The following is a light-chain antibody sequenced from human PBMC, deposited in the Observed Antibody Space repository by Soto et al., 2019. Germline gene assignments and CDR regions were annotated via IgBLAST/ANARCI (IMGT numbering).Light chain of an antibody. J-gene: IGLJ1*01. CDR2: EVN. CDR1: SRDVGASDY. V-gene: IGLV2-8*01. CDR3: LSHSGSSNV. Sequence: QSALTQPPSASGSPGQSVAISCTGTSRDVGASDYVSWYQQHPGKAPKLLLYEVNKRPSGVPDRCSGSKSGNTASLTVSALQADDEADYYCLSHSGSSNVLGTGTKLTVL.